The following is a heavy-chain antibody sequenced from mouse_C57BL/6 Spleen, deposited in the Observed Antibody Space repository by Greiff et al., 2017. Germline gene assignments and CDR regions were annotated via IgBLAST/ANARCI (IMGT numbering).Heavy chain of an antibody. CDR1: GFTFSDYY. CDR2: INYDGSST. CDR3: ARDRGTAFDY. D-gene: IGHD1-1*01. J-gene: IGHJ2*01. V-gene: IGHV5-16*01. Sequence: EVKVVESEGGLVQPGSSMKLSCTASGFTFSDYYMAWVRQVPEKGLEWVANINYDGSSTYYLDSLKSRFIISRDNAKNILYLQMSSLKSEDTATYYCARDRGTAFDYWGQGTTLTVSS.